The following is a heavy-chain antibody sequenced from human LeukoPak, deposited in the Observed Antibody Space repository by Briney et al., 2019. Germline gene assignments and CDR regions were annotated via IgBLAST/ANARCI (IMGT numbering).Heavy chain of an antibody. Sequence: SETLSLTCTVSGGSISSYYWGWIRQPPGKGLEWIGSIYYSGSTYYNPSLKSRVTISVDTSKNQFSLKLSSVTAADTAVYYCAVSDSAAGLHYYYYGMDVWGQGTTVTVSS. D-gene: IGHD5-18*01. CDR2: IYYSGST. J-gene: IGHJ6*02. V-gene: IGHV4-39*01. CDR3: AVSDSAAGLHYYYYGMDV. CDR1: GGSISSYY.